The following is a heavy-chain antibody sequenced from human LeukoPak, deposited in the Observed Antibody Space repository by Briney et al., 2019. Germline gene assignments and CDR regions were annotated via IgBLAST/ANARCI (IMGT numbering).Heavy chain of an antibody. Sequence: PGGSLRLSCAASGFTFSDYYMSWIRQAPGKGLEWVALTWYDESNKYYADSVKGRFTISRDNSKNTLYLQMNSLRAEDTAVYYCARDLWCGADCYGTFDIWGQGTMVSVSS. CDR2: TWYDESNK. CDR1: GFTFSDYY. CDR3: ARDLWCGADCYGTFDI. D-gene: IGHD2-21*02. J-gene: IGHJ3*02. V-gene: IGHV3-33*08.